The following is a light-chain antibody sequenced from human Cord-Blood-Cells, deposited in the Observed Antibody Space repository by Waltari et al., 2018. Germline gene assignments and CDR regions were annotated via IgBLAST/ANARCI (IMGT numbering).Light chain of an antibody. CDR1: ESVSFLGINL. Sequence: DIVLTQSPASLAVSPGQRATITCRASESVSFLGINLIHWYQQKPGQPPKLPIYQASNKDTRVPARFSGSGSGTDVTLTISTGEANDTENYCCLQSKNFPYTFGQGTKLEIK. CDR3: LQSKNFPYT. J-gene: IGKJ2*01. V-gene: IGKV3-11*01. CDR2: QAS.